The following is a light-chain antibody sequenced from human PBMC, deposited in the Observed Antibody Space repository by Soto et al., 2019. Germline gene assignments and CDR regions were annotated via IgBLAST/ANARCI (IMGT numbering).Light chain of an antibody. V-gene: IGKV1-27*01. CDR1: QGISNH. Sequence: DIQMTQSPSSLSASVGDRVTITCRASQGISNHLVWYQQKPGKVPKLLIYAASTSQSGVPSRFSGSGSGTDFTLTISSLQPEDVATYYCLEYNSAPRTFGQGTKVEIK. CDR3: LEYNSAPRT. CDR2: AAS. J-gene: IGKJ1*01.